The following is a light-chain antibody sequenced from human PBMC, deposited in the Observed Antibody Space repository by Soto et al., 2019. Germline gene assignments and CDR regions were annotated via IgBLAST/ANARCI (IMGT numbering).Light chain of an antibody. CDR2: DVI. J-gene: IGLJ1*01. Sequence: QSALTQPASVSGSPGQSITISCTGTSSDVGGYNYVSWYQQHPGKAPKLMIYDVINRPSGVSNRFSGSKSGNTASLTISGLQAEDEADYYCSSYTSNSAYVFGTGTKVTVL. CDR1: SSDVGGYNY. CDR3: SSYTSNSAYV. V-gene: IGLV2-14*01.